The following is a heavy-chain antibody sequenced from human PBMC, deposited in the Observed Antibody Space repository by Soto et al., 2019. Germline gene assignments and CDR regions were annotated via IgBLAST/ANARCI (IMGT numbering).Heavy chain of an antibody. Sequence: PSDTLSLTCAVSGGPFSVFYWTWTRQPPGEGLEWMGEINYCVSNNLNPSHRRRLTVSLDSSKKHFTLKLSSMSAADAAVYYGAKSDRTLVTLYGMDVWGQGTRVTVSS. V-gene: IGHV4-34*01. CDR2: INYCVSN. CDR1: GGPFSVFY. J-gene: IGHJ6*02. CDR3: AKSDRTLVTLYGMDV. D-gene: IGHD2-15*01.